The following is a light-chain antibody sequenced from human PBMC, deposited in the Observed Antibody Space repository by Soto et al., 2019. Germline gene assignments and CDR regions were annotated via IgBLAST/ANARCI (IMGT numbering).Light chain of an antibody. V-gene: IGKV1-5*01. J-gene: IGKJ1*01. CDR1: QSLWIW. CDR2: DAS. CDR3: QEYNSYSGT. Sequence: DIQMTQSPSTLSSSVGYRLTITCLASQSLWIWFAWHQQKPGKAPKLLIYDASTLKSGVPSRFSGSGSGTKFTLTISSLQPDDFATYYCQEYNSYSGTFGQGTKVHIK.